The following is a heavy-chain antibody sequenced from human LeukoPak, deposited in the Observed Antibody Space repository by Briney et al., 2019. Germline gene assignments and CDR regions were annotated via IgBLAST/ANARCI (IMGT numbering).Heavy chain of an antibody. V-gene: IGHV1-2*02. J-gene: IGHJ4*02. CDR2: INCNRGDT. CDR3: VRVGFTTSWSNFDY. D-gene: IGHD2-2*01. Sequence: GASVKVSCKASGYTFIGYYIHWVRQAPGQGLEWMGWINCNRGDTTYAQTFQGRVTMTRDTSISTAYMELSSLKSDDTAVYYCVRVGFTTSWSNFDYWGQGTLVTVSS. CDR1: GYTFIGYY.